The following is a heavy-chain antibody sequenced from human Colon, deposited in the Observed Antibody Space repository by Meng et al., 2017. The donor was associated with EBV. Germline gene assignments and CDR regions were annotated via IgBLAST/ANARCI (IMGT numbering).Heavy chain of an antibody. V-gene: IGHV4-30-4*01. D-gene: IGHD2-15*01. CDR1: GDFISSGNYH. CDR3: TTYAVGAGGRGY. CDR2: HSEST. J-gene: IGHJ4*02. Sequence: QLQLQDSGPGLVKPSQTLSPACVVSGDFISSGNYHWSWIRQAPGKGLEWIGHSESTSYNPSLRSRVVISVDTAKNQFSLRLDSVTAADTAVYYCTTYAVGAGGRGYWGPGTLVTVSS.